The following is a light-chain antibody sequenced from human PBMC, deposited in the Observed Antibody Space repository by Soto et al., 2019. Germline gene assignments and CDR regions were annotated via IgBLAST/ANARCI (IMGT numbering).Light chain of an antibody. CDR2: GAS. CDR3: QQYTQWPIT. Sequence: EIVMTQSPATLSLSPGERATLSCRASQSVSSNLAWYQQKPGQAPRLLIYGASTRATGVPARFSGSGSGTEFTLTISTLQSEDFAVYYCQQYTQWPITFGQGTRLEIK. V-gene: IGKV3-15*01. J-gene: IGKJ5*01. CDR1: QSVSSN.